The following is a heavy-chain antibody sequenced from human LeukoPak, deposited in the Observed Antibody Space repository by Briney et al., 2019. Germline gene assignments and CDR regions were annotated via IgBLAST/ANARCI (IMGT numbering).Heavy chain of an antibody. CDR2: ISGSGASK. CDR3: ARGAMPLAGLLWLDP. CDR1: GFTFSSYV. J-gene: IGHJ5*02. V-gene: IGHV3-23*01. Sequence: PGGSLRLSCAASGFTFSSYVMSWVRQAPGKGLEWVSGISGSGASKYYADSVKGRVTISRDNSKNTLYLEINSLRDDDTAVYYCARGAMPLAGLLWLDPWGQGTLVTVSS. D-gene: IGHD6-19*01.